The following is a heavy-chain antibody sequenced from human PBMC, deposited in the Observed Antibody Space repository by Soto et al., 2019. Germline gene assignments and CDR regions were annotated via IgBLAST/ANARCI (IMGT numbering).Heavy chain of an antibody. CDR3: ARHHDS. CDR2: IYYSGST. V-gene: IGHV4-59*08. Sequence: QVQLQESGPGLVKPSATLSLTCTVSGGSISSYYWSWIRQPPGKGLEWIGYIYYSGSTNYNPSLKSRVTISVDTSKNQSSLKLSSVTAADTAVYYCARHHDSWGQGTLVTVS. J-gene: IGHJ4*02. CDR1: GGSISSYY.